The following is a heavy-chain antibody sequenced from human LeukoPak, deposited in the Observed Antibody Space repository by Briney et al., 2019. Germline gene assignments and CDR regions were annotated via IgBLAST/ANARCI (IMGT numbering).Heavy chain of an antibody. Sequence: ASVKVSCKASGYTFTKYGITWVRQAPGQGLEWMGWTSGYNGNTNYAQRLQDRVTMTTDTSTSTAYMDLRSLRSDDTAVYYCARGGYYDNSGHYHGLFDYWGQGTLVTVSS. CDR2: TSGYNGNT. CDR1: GYTFTKYG. D-gene: IGHD3-22*01. J-gene: IGHJ4*02. V-gene: IGHV1-18*01. CDR3: ARGGYYDNSGHYHGLFDY.